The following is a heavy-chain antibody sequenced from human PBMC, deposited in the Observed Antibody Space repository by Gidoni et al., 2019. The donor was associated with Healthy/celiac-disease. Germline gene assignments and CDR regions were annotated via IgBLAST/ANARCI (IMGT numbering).Heavy chain of an antibody. D-gene: IGHD4-17*01. CDR3: ASHPSGDYGDYEDY. CDR1: GVPFSSYG. CDR2: IWYDGSNK. V-gene: IGHV3-33*01. Sequence: QVQLVESGGGVVQPGRSLRLSCAAYGVPFSSYGMPWVRQAPGKGLEWVAVIWYDGSNKYYADSVKGRFTISRDNSKNTLYLQMNSLRAEDTAVYYCASHPSGDYGDYEDYWGQGTLVTVSS. J-gene: IGHJ4*02.